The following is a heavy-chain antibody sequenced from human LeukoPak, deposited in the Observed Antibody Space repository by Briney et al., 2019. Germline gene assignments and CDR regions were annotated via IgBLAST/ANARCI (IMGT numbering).Heavy chain of an antibody. D-gene: IGHD1-20*01. V-gene: IGHV1-2*02. CDR1: GYTFTGYY. Sequence: ASVKVSCKASGYTFTGYYMHWVRQAPGQGLEWMGWINPNSGGTNYAQKFQGRVTMTRDTSISTAYMELSRLRSDDTAVYYCARDPDIIGITGYFDYWGQGTLVTVSS. CDR2: INPNSGGT. J-gene: IGHJ4*02. CDR3: ARDPDIIGITGYFDY.